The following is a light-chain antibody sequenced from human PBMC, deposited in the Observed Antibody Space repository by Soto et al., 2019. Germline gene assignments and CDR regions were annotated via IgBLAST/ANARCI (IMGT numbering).Light chain of an antibody. J-gene: IGKJ1*01. CDR3: MQTLQTPPWT. CDR1: QTLLHSNGHNY. Sequence: DVVMTQSPLSLPVIPREPASISCRSSQTLLHSNGHNYLDWYLQKPGQSPQLLIYLGSNRASGVPDRFSGSGSGTEFTLKISRVEAEVVGIYYCMQTLQTPPWTFGQGTKVEIK. CDR2: LGS. V-gene: IGKV2-28*01.